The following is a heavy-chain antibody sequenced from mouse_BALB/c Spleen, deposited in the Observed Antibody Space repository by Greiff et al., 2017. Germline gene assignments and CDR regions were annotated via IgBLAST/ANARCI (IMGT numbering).Heavy chain of an antibody. D-gene: IGHD1-1*01. CDR3: ARSPAYGGFDY. CDR2: IDPANGNT. Sequence: VQLQQSGAELVKPGASVKLSCTASGFNIKDTYMHWVKQRPEQGLEWIGRIDPANGNTKYDPKFQGKATITADTSSNTAYLQLSSLTSEDTAVYYCARSPAYGGFDYWGQGTTLTVAS. V-gene: IGHV14-3*02. CDR1: GFNIKDTY. J-gene: IGHJ2*01.